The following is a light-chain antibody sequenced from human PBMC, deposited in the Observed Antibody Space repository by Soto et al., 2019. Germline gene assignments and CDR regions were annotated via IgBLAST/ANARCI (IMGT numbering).Light chain of an antibody. V-gene: IGKV3-15*01. CDR3: QQYNTWPLT. Sequence: ETMMTQSPATLSVSPGERATLSCRASQNVNNNLAWYQQKVGQAPRLLIYGASTRATGIPARFSGSRSETEFTLTISSLQPEDYAVYYCQQYNTWPLTFGGGTKVDIK. CDR2: GAS. J-gene: IGKJ4*01. CDR1: QNVNNN.